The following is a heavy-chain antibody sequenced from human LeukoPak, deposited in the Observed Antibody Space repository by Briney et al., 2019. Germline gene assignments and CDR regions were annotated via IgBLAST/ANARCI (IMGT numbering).Heavy chain of an antibody. J-gene: IGHJ4*02. CDR3: AGSLGVAGTIDY. D-gene: IGHD6-19*01. V-gene: IGHV3-33*01. Sequence: PGRSLRLSCAASGFTFSSYGMHWVRQAPGKGLEWVAVIWYDGSNKYYAGSVKGRFTISRDNSKNTLYLQMNSLRAEDTAVYYCAGSLGVAGTIDYWGQGTLVTVSS. CDR2: IWYDGSNK. CDR1: GFTFSSYG.